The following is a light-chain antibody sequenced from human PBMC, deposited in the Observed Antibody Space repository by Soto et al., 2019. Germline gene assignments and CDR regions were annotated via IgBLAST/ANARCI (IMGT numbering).Light chain of an antibody. Sequence: DIQLTQSPSFLSASVGDRVTISCRASQGISAYLAWYQQNPGKAPKLLIYGASTLQSGVPSRFSGSASGTEFTLTISSLQPEDFATYLCQQFNAYPLTFGGGTKLEIK. CDR2: GAS. V-gene: IGKV1-9*01. CDR3: QQFNAYPLT. J-gene: IGKJ4*01. CDR1: QGISAY.